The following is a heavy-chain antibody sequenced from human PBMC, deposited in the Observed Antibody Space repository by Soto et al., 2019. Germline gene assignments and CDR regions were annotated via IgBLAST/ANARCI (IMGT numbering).Heavy chain of an antibody. Sequence: GVSLRLSCAASGFTFSSYGMPWVRQAPGKGLEWVGVISYDGSNKYYADSVKGRFTISRDNSKNTLYLQMNSLRAEDTAVYYCAKELYCSGGSCYSLYYYYGMDVWGQGSTVTVSS. CDR1: GFTFSSYG. J-gene: IGHJ6*02. CDR3: AKELYCSGGSCYSLYYYYGMDV. D-gene: IGHD2-15*01. CDR2: ISYDGSNK. V-gene: IGHV3-30*18.